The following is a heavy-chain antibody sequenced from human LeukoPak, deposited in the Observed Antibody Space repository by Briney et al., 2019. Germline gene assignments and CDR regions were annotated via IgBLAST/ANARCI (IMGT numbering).Heavy chain of an antibody. CDR1: GYTFTGYF. J-gene: IGHJ4*02. CDR2: INPNNGDT. V-gene: IGHV1-2*02. D-gene: IGHD1-26*01. Sequence: GASVKVSCKASGYTFTGYFMHWVRQAPGQGLEWMGCINPNNGDTKYAQKFQGRVTMTRDTSINTAYMELSRLRSDDTAVYYCASSWSGSPGTVDYWGQGTLVTVSS. CDR3: ASSWSGSPGTVDY.